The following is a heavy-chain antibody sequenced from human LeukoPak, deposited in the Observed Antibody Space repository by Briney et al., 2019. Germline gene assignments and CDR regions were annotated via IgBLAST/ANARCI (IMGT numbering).Heavy chain of an antibody. Sequence: PSESLSLTCTVSGGSISSYYWSWIRQPPGKGLEWIGYIYTSGSTNYNPSLKSRVTISVDTSKNQFSLKLSSVTAADTAVYYCARERRDPYYYDSSGYYYVDDYFDYWGQGTLVTVSS. CDR1: GGSISSYY. CDR3: ARERRDPYYYDSSGYYYVDDYFDY. J-gene: IGHJ4*02. CDR2: IYTSGST. D-gene: IGHD3-22*01. V-gene: IGHV4-4*09.